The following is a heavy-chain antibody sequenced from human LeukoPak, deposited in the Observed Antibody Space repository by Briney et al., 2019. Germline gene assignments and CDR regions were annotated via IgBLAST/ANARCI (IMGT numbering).Heavy chain of an antibody. J-gene: IGHJ4*02. CDR3: VKEGVEYSYSYGGY. D-gene: IGHD3-16*01. CDR1: GFTFSSYA. V-gene: IGHV3-23*01. Sequence: GGSLRLSCAASGFTFSSYAMSWVRQAPGKGLEWVSAISGSGGSTYYADSVKGRITISRDNAENTLYLQMNNLRPDDTAFYFCVKEGVEYSYSYGGYWGQGTLVTVSS. CDR2: ISGSGGST.